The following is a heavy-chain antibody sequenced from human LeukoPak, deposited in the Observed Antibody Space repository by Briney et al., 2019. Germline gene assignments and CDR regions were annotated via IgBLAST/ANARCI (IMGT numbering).Heavy chain of an antibody. Sequence: GGSLRLSCAASGFTFRNYWMGWVRQAPGKGLEWVANAKPDGSAEYYADSVRGRFTTSRDDAKNSLFLQMNSLRAEDTALYYCARASYYYDTTGLGAVDIWGQGTMVTVSS. CDR2: AKPDGSAE. J-gene: IGHJ3*02. V-gene: IGHV3-7*03. CDR3: ARASYYYDTTGLGAVDI. CDR1: GFTFRNYW. D-gene: IGHD3-22*01.